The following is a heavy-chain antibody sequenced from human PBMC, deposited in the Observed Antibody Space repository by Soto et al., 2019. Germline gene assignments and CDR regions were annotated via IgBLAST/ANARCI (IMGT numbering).Heavy chain of an antibody. CDR2: IYYIGNT. D-gene: IGHD4-17*01. V-gene: IGHV4-39*01. CDR3: GGQDYGAKGYYFEN. J-gene: IGHJ4*02. CDR1: NGSISSRSSY. Sequence: QLQLQESGSGLVKPSETLSLTCIVSNGSISSRSSYWGWIRQTPGKGLEWIGSIYYIGNTYYNPSLQSRVTISIDTSKTQFSLKMNSVTDADTAVYFCGGQDYGAKGYYFENWGQGALVTVSS.